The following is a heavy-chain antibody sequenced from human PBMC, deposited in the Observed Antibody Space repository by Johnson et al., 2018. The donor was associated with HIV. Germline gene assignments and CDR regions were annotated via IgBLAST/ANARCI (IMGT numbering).Heavy chain of an antibody. J-gene: IGHJ3*02. Sequence: VQLVESGGGLVHPGGSLRLSCAASGFTVSSNYMNWVRQAPGKGLEWVSVIYSGDTTYYAGSVKGRFTISRDNSKNTLYLQMNSLRVDDTAIYYCARAYTYGAFDIWGQGTMVTVSS. CDR1: GFTVSSNY. D-gene: IGHD5-18*01. CDR2: IYSGDTT. V-gene: IGHV3-66*01. CDR3: ARAYTYGAFDI.